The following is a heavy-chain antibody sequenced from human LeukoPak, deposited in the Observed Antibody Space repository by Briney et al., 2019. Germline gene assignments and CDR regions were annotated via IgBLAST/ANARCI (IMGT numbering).Heavy chain of an antibody. V-gene: IGHV1-2*02. CDR3: AREGNGYSSGWYLARGHWTFDY. J-gene: IGHJ4*02. D-gene: IGHD6-19*01. Sequence: ASVKVSCKASGYTFTGYYMHWVRQAPGQGLEWMGWINPNSGGTNYAQKFQGRVTMTRDTSISTAYMELSRLRSDDTAVYYCAREGNGYSSGWYLARGHWTFDYWGQGTLVTVSS. CDR2: INPNSGGT. CDR1: GYTFTGYY.